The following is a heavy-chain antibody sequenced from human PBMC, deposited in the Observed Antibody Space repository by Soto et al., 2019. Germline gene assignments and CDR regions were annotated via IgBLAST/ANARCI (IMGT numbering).Heavy chain of an antibody. V-gene: IGHV4-30-2*01. Sequence: PSETLSLTCAVSGGSISSGGYSWSWIRQPPGKGLEWIGYIYHSVSTYYNPSLKSRVTISVDTSKTQFSLRLSSVTAAATAVYYCASGIAARGWDFDYWGQGSQVTVSS. CDR3: ASGIAARGWDFDY. J-gene: IGHJ4*02. CDR2: IYHSVST. D-gene: IGHD6-6*01. CDR1: GGSISSGGYS.